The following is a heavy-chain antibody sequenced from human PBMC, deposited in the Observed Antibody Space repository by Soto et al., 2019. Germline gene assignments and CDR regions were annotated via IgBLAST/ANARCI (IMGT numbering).Heavy chain of an antibody. D-gene: IGHD3-3*01. CDR3: AKDQREYYDAPGGWFDP. CDR1: GFTFDDYA. Sequence: SLRLSCAASGFTFDDYAMHWVRQAPGKGLEWVSGISWNSGSIGYADSVKGRFTISRDNAKNSLYLQMNSLRAEDTALYYCAKDQREYYDAPGGWFDPWGQGTLV. CDR2: ISWNSGSI. V-gene: IGHV3-9*01. J-gene: IGHJ5*02.